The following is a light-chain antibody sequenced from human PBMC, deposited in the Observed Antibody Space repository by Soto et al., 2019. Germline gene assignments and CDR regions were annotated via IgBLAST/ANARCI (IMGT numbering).Light chain of an antibody. CDR1: SSDVGGYTY. CDR3: SSYTSSSTLYV. CDR2: EVN. Sequence: QSALTQPASVSGSPRQSITISCTGASSDVGGYTYVSWYQQHPGKAPKLMIYEVNNRPSGVSNRFSGSKSGNTASLTISGLQAEDEADDYCSSYTSSSTLYVFGTGTKLTVL. J-gene: IGLJ1*01. V-gene: IGLV2-14*01.